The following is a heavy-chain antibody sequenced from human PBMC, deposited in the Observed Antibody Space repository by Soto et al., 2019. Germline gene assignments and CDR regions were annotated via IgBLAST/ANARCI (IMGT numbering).Heavy chain of an antibody. V-gene: IGHV4-34*01. Sequence: QVQLQQWGAGLLKPSETLSLTCAVYGGSFSGYYWSWIRQPPGKGLEWIGEINHSGSTNYNPSLKVRVTISVDPSKDQFSLKLSFVTAADTAVYYCARDGSGSYYNLYYYYGMDVWGQGTTVTVSS. CDR3: ARDGSGSYYNLYYYYGMDV. CDR2: INHSGST. D-gene: IGHD3-10*01. J-gene: IGHJ6*02. CDR1: GGSFSGYY.